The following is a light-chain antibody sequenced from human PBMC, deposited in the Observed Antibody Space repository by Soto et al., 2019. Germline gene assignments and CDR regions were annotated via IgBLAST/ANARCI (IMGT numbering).Light chain of an antibody. CDR1: QSVGSL. CDR2: DAS. J-gene: IGKJ4*01. Sequence: IVLTHSPGSLSLSPGEIAILSFRASQSVGSLLAWYQHNPGQAPSLLIFDASYRAAGIPARFRGSGSGTDFTLTISSLQPEDFATYYCQQSYSKPLTFGGGTKVDIK. V-gene: IGKV3-11*01. CDR3: QQSYSKPLT.